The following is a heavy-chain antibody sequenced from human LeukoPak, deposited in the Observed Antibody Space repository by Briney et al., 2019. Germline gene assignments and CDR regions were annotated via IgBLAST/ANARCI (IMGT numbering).Heavy chain of an antibody. CDR1: GYSISSGYY. CDR2: MHHSGST. D-gene: IGHD3-16*01. J-gene: IGHJ4*02. V-gene: IGHV4-38-2*01. CDR3: ARVFGYGDYFDY. Sequence: SETLSLTCAVSGYSISSGYYWAWIRQPPGKGPGWIGTMHHSGSTYYNPSLNSRVTISVDTSKKNQFSLNLSSVTAADTAVYYCARVFGYGDYFDYWGQGTLVTVSS.